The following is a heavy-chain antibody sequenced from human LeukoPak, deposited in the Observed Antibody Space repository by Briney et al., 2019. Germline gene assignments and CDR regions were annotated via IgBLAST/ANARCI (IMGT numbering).Heavy chain of an antibody. CDR1: GFTFSSYA. Sequence: GGSLRLSCAASGFTFSSYAMHWVRQAPGKGLEWVAVISYDGSNKYYADSVKGRFTISRDNSKNSLYLQMNSLRAEDTAVYYCARSRYDVVYFDYWGQGTLVTVSS. V-gene: IGHV3-30-3*01. J-gene: IGHJ4*02. CDR2: ISYDGSNK. D-gene: IGHD3-3*01. CDR3: ARSRYDVVYFDY.